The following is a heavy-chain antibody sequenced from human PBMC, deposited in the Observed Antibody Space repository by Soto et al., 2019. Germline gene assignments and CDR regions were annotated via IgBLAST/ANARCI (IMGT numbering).Heavy chain of an antibody. J-gene: IGHJ4*02. CDR3: AKGQVPTTPNLRFDY. CDR1: KFTFSSYA. Sequence: EVQLLESGGGLVQPGGSLRLSCAASKFTFSSYAMSWVRQAPGMGLEWVSTISGSGGSTYYADSVKGRFTISRDNSRNTLYLQMNSLRAEDTAVYYCAKGQVPTTPNLRFDYWGQGALVTVSS. V-gene: IGHV3-23*01. CDR2: ISGSGGST. D-gene: IGHD2-15*01.